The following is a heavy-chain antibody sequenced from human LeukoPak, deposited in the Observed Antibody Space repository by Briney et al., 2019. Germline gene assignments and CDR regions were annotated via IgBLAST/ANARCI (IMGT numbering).Heavy chain of an antibody. V-gene: IGHV3-21*04. Sequence: PGGSLRLSCAASGFTFSSYSMNWVRQAPGKGLEWVSSISSSSSYIYYADSVKGRFTISRDNAKNSLYLQMNSLRAEDTAVYYCARFNYDILTGYFDYWGQGTLVTVSS. CDR1: GFTFSSYS. J-gene: IGHJ4*02. CDR3: ARFNYDILTGYFDY. D-gene: IGHD3-9*01. CDR2: ISSSSSYI.